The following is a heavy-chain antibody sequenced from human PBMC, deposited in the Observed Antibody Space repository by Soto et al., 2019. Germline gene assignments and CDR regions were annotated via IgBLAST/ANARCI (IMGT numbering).Heavy chain of an antibody. CDR2: IFPGDSDT. CDR1: GYSFTNYW. Sequence: GESLKISCKAIGYSFTNYWIGWVRQTPGKGLEWMGIIFPGDSDTRYNPSFEGQVTVSADESISTAYLQWNTLKASDTAMYYCVRPNFGALTHFDFWGQGTLVTVSS. J-gene: IGHJ4*02. CDR3: VRPNFGALTHFDF. D-gene: IGHD3-16*01. V-gene: IGHV5-51*01.